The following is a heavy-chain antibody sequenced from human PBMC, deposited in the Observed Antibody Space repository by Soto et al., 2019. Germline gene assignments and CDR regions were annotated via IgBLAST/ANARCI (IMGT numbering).Heavy chain of an antibody. V-gene: IGHV3-49*03. Sequence: GGSLRLSCTASGFTFGDYAMSWFRQAPGKGLEWVGFIRSKAYGGTTEYAASVKGRFTISRDDSKSIAYLQMNSLKTEDTAVYYCTRAATEDYYYYMDVSGKGTTVTVSS. CDR3: TRAATEDYYYYMDV. J-gene: IGHJ6*03. CDR1: GFTFGDYA. D-gene: IGHD6-25*01. CDR2: IRSKAYGGTT.